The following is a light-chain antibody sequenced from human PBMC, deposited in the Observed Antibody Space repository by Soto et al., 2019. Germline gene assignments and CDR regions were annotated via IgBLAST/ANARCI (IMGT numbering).Light chain of an antibody. J-gene: IGKJ1*01. Sequence: EIVLTQSPGTLSLSPGERASLSCRASQSVGNNYLAWYQQKPGQAPRLLIFGASSRATGIPDRFSGSGSGTDLTLTISRLEPEGFAVYYCQQYAGSPPRTFGQGTKVEIK. CDR3: QQYAGSPPRT. CDR1: QSVGNNY. V-gene: IGKV3-20*01. CDR2: GAS.